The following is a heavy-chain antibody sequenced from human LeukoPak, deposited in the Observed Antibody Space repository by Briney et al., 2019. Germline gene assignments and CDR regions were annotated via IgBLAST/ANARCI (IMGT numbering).Heavy chain of an antibody. Sequence: SETLSLTCAVYGGSFSGYYWSWIRQPPGKGLEWIGYIYYSGSTNYNPSLKSRVTISVDTSKNQFSLKLSSVTAADTAVYYCARLAILGGTDFDYWGQGTLVTVSS. J-gene: IGHJ4*02. CDR2: IYYSGST. CDR1: GGSFSGYY. D-gene: IGHD2-15*01. CDR3: ARLAILGGTDFDY. V-gene: IGHV4-59*01.